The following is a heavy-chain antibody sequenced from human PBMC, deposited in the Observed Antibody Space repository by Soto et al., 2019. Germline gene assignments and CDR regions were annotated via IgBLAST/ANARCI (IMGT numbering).Heavy chain of an antibody. J-gene: IGHJ4*02. D-gene: IGHD3-22*01. Sequence: QVQLQESGPGLVKPSETLSLTCTVSGGSLSNYYWSWTRPPPGKGLEWIGYIYYAGTTTYNPSLRRRVTISLDRSKNQCSLTLDSVTAADTAVYYCTRLGGYYQALDSWGKGTLVTVSS. CDR1: GGSLSNYY. CDR2: IYYAGTT. V-gene: IGHV4-59*08. CDR3: TRLGGYYQALDS.